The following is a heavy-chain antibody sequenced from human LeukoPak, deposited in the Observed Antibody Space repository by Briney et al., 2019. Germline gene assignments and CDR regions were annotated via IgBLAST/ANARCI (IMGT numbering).Heavy chain of an antibody. CDR2: ISGSGGST. Sequence: GVSLTLSCAASGFTFSSYAMSCVRQAPGKGLEWVSAISGSGGSTYYADSVKGRFTISRDNSKNTLYLQMNSLRAEDTAVYYCAELGITMIGGVWGKGTTVTISS. CDR3: AELGITMIGGV. J-gene: IGHJ6*04. CDR1: GFTFSSYA. D-gene: IGHD3-10*02. V-gene: IGHV3-23*01.